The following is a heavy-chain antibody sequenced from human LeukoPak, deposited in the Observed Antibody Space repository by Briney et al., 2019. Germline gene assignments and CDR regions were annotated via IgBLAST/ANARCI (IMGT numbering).Heavy chain of an antibody. CDR1: GYTFTGYY. J-gene: IGHJ6*02. V-gene: IGHV1-2*04. D-gene: IGHD3-10*01. CDR3: ARGESSGSLFYYYYYGMDV. CDR2: INPNSGGT. Sequence: GASVKVSCKASGYTFTGYYMHWVRQATGQGLEWMGWINPNSGGTNYAQKFQGWVTMTRDTSISTAYMELSRLRSDDTAVYYCARGESSGSLFYYYYYGMDVWGQGTTVTVSS.